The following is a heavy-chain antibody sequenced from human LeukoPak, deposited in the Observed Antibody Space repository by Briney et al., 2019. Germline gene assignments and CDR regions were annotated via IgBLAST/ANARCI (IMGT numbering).Heavy chain of an antibody. D-gene: IGHD2-2*01. Sequence: SETLSLTCSVSGGSISSSEYYWGWIRQSPGKGLDWIGSISYSGWSYSDPSLKSQATISVDTSKNQFSLKLTSVTAADTAVYYCARQNCTLTSCYDYYHYHMDVWGKGTAVTISS. V-gene: IGHV4-39*01. CDR3: ARQNCTLTSCYDYYHYHMDV. J-gene: IGHJ6*03. CDR2: ISYSGWS. CDR1: GGSISSSEYY.